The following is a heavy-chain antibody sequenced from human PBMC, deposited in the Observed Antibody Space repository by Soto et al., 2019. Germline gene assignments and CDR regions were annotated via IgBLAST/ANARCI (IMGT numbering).Heavy chain of an antibody. CDR1: GFTFDDYA. D-gene: IGHD6-13*01. Sequence: GGSLRLSCAASGFTFDDYAMHWVRQVPGKGLEWASGINWNSGSIGYGDSVKGRFAISRDNAKNSLHLQMNSLSAEDTAFYYCVKDESINWYSGHFRHWGQGTLVTVSS. CDR3: VKDESINWYSGHFRH. J-gene: IGHJ1*01. CDR2: INWNSGSI. V-gene: IGHV3-9*01.